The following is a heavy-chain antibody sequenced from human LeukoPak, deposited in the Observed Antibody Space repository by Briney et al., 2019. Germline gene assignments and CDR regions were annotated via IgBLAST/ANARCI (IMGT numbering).Heavy chain of an antibody. CDR3: ARGRHSSGWYPVDY. CDR2: VYDSGST. V-gene: IGHV4-4*02. D-gene: IGHD6-13*01. Sequence: PGGSLGLSCAASGFTMSSYWMSWVRQAPGKGLEWIGSVYDSGSTYYKSSLKSRVTISLDTSRNQFSLRLTSVTAADTAVYYCARGRHSSGWYPVDYWGQGTLVTVSS. J-gene: IGHJ4*02. CDR1: GFTMSSYW.